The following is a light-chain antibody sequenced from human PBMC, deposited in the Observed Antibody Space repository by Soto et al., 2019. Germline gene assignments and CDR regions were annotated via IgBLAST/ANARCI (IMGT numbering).Light chain of an antibody. CDR3: QQYGSSGT. Sequence: IVLTQSPGTLSPSRGGRASLSCMASQSVSNNYLAWYQQKPVQAPRLLIYGASNRATGIPDRFSGSGSGTDFTLTISRLEPEDFAVYYCQQYGSSGTFGQGTKVDIK. CDR1: QSVSNNY. CDR2: GAS. J-gene: IGKJ1*01. V-gene: IGKV3-20*01.